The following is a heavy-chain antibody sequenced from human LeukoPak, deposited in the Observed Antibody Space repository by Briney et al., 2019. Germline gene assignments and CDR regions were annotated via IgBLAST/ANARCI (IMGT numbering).Heavy chain of an antibody. CDR1: GGSFRNYY. D-gene: IGHD3-22*01. CDR2: INHSGST. J-gene: IGHJ2*01. Sequence: PSETLSLTCSVYGGSFRNYYWTWIRQPPGKGLEWIGEINHSGSTNYNPSLKSRVTISVDTSKNQFSLKLSSVTAADTAVYYCARAFQIYYDSSGYYHRTTRWYFDLWGRGTLVTVSS. V-gene: IGHV4-34*01. CDR3: ARAFQIYYDSSGYYHRTTRWYFDL.